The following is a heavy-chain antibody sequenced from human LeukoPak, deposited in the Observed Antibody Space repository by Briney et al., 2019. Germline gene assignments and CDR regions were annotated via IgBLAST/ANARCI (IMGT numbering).Heavy chain of an antibody. CDR3: ARDLTIFGVAPLDY. J-gene: IGHJ4*02. CDR1: GYTFTSYG. D-gene: IGHD3-3*01. V-gene: IGHV1-2*02. CDR2: INPNSGGT. Sequence: ASVKVSCKASGYTFTSYGISWVRQAPGQGLEWMGWINPNSGGTNYAQKFQGRVTMTRDTSISTAYMELSRLRSDDTAVYYCARDLTIFGVAPLDYWGQGTLVTVSS.